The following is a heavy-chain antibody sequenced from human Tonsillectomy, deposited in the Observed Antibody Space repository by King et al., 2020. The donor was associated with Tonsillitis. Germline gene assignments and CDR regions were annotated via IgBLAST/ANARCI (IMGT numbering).Heavy chain of an antibody. Sequence: LVESGAEVKKPGASVKVSCKASGYTFTSYGISWVRQAPGQGLEWMGWISAYNGNTNYAQKLQGRVTMTTDTSTSTAYMELRSLRSDDTAVYYCARDTYDYVWGSYRPPTGYWGQGTLVTVSS. J-gene: IGHJ4*02. CDR3: ARDTYDYVWGSYRPPTGY. CDR2: ISAYNGNT. D-gene: IGHD3-16*02. CDR1: GYTFTSYG. V-gene: IGHV1-18*01.